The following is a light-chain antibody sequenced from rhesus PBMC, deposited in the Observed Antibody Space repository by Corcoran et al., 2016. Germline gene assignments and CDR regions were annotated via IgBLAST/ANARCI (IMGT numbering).Light chain of an antibody. CDR2: EVT. CDR3: CSYRIGNTYI. CDR1: SSDIGNYNY. Sequence: QSALTQSPSVTKSLGQSVTISCTGTSSDIGNYNYVSWYQQLPGKAPKFLIYEVTKRPSGVSDRFSGSKSGYTASLTISGLQAEDEADYYCCSYRIGNTYIFGSGTRLTVL. J-gene: IGLJ1*01. V-gene: IGLV2-38*01.